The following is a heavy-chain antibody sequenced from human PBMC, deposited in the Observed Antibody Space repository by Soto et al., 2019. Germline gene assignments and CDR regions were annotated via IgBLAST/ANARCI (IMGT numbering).Heavy chain of an antibody. V-gene: IGHV4-39*07. CDR1: GGSISSSSYY. Sequence: SETLSLTCTVSGGSISSSSYYWGWIRQPPGKGLEWIGYIYHSGSTYYNPSLKSRVTISVDRSKNQFSLKLSSVTAADTAVYYCARSFYDSSGYYFDYWGQGTLVTVSS. D-gene: IGHD3-22*01. CDR2: IYHSGST. J-gene: IGHJ4*02. CDR3: ARSFYDSSGYYFDY.